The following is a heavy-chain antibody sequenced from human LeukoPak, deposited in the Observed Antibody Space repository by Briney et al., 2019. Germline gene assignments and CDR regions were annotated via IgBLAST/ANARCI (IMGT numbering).Heavy chain of an antibody. CDR1: GFTFSRYW. CDR3: AREKDRYCSGGSCYFAGMDV. D-gene: IGHD2-15*01. J-gene: IGHJ6*02. CDR2: IKQDGSET. V-gene: IGHV3-7*03. Sequence: PGGSLRLSCAASGFTFSRYWMSWVRQAPRKGLEWVANIKQDGSETYYVDSVKGRFTISRDNAKNSLYLQMNSLRAEDTAVYYCAREKDRYCSGGSCYFAGMDVWGQGTTVTVSS.